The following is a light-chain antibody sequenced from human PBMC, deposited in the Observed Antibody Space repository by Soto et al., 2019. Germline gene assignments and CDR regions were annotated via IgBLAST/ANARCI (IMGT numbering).Light chain of an antibody. CDR3: KQYNSWTLIS. CDR1: QSISGN. Sequence: ELMMTQSPATLSVSPGERATLSCRASQSISGNIAWYQQKPGQAPRLLIYAASIRASGIPARFSGTGFGREFTLSISSLQSEDSAVYYCKQYNSWTLISFGQGTRLEIK. V-gene: IGKV3-15*01. CDR2: AAS. J-gene: IGKJ5*01.